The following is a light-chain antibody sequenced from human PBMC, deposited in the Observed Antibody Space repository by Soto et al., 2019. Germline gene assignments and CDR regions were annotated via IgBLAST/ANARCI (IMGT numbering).Light chain of an antibody. Sequence: QSVLTQQPSASGTPGQRVTISCSGSSSNIGSNYVYWYQQLPGTAPKLLIYSNNQRPSGVPDRFSGSKSGTSASLAISGLRSEDEADYYCAAWDDSLSVYVFGTGTKVTVL. CDR1: SSNIGSNY. CDR3: AAWDDSLSVYV. CDR2: SNN. V-gene: IGLV1-47*02. J-gene: IGLJ1*01.